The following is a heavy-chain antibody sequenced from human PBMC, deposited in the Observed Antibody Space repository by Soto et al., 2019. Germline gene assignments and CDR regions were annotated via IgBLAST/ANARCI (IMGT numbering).Heavy chain of an antibody. CDR3: ARGVAARPLGGYYGVDV. CDR1: GYTFISYG. CDR2: ISPYNGNR. J-gene: IGHJ6*01. V-gene: IGHV1-18*01. Sequence: QVQLVQSGGEEKRPGASVNVSCKASGYTFISYGITRVRQAPGQGPEWMGWISPYNGNRKYAQKFQGRVTITTDTSTTTADMELRSLRSDDTAVYYCARGVAARPLGGYYGVDVWGQGTMVTVSS. D-gene: IGHD6-6*01.